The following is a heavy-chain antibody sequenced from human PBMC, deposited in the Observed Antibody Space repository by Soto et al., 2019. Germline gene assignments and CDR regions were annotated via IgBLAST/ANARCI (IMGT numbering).Heavy chain of an antibody. CDR2: INHSGST. CDR3: AREGARSSGCFEY. V-gene: IGHV4-34*01. J-gene: IGHJ4*02. D-gene: IGHD6-19*01. CDR1: GGSFSGYY. Sequence: SETLSLTCAVYGGSFSGYYWSWIRQPPGKGLEWIGEINHSGSTNYNPSLKSRVTISVDTSKNQFSLKLSSVTAADTAVYYCAREGARSSGCFEYWGQGTLVTVSS.